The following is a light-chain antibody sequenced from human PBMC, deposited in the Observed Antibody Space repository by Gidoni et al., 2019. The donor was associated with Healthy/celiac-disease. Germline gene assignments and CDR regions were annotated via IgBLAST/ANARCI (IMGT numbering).Light chain of an antibody. Sequence: DIQMTQSPSSLSTSVGDRVTITCQASQDISNYLNWYQQKPGKAPKLLIYDASTLETGVPTRFSGSGSGTDFTFTTSSLQPEDIATDYCQQYDNLPCSFGQGTKLEIK. CDR1: QDISNY. J-gene: IGKJ2*04. V-gene: IGKV1-33*01. CDR3: QQYDNLPCS. CDR2: DAS.